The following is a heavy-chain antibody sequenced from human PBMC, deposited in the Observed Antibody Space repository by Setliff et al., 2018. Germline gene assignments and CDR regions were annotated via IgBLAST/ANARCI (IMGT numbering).Heavy chain of an antibody. CDR1: GFNFGAYA. J-gene: IGHJ4*02. D-gene: IGHD3-10*02. CDR3: LGAGTCSY. Sequence: GGSLRLSCAASGFNFGAYAMSWVRQAPRKGLEWVSGGSTGKTDYADSVKGRFTMSRDSSTNTLYLQMNSLRSDDTAVYYCLGAGTCSYWGQGTRVTVSS. V-gene: IGHV3-23*01. CDR2: GSTGKT.